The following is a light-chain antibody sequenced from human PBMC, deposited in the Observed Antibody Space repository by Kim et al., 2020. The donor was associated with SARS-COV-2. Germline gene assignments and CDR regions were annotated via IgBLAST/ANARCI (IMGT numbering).Light chain of an antibody. CDR2: AVS. CDR3: QKYGGSPRYS. Sequence: EIVLTQSPGTLSLSPGERATLSCRASQSVDSRYFAWYQQKPGQAPSLLIHAVSNRATGIPDRFSGSGSGTDFTLTISRLEPEDFAVYYCQKYGGSPRYSLGQGTKLEI. V-gene: IGKV3-20*01. CDR1: QSVDSRY. J-gene: IGKJ2*01.